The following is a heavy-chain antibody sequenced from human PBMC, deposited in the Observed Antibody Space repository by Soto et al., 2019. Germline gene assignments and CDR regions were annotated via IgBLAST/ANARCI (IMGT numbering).Heavy chain of an antibody. V-gene: IGHV4-59*08. D-gene: IGHD3-10*01. CDR1: GGSISSYY. CDR3: ARQVQDFSGPGSYYFDS. CDR2: IYYSGST. Sequence: SSETLSLTCTVSGGSISSYYWSWIRQPPGKGLEWIGYIYYSGSTNYNPSLKSRVTISVDTSKNQFSLNLTSVTAADTAVYFCARQVQDFSGPGSYYFDSWGQGTLVTVS. J-gene: IGHJ4*02.